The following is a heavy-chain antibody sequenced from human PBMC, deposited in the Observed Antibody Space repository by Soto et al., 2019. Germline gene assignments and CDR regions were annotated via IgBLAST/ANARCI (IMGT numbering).Heavy chain of an antibody. Sequence: SETLSLTCTVFGDSISGYYWSWIRQPPGKGLEWIGYMHYSGSTNYSPSLMSRVIISGDTSKNQFSLRLSSVTAADTAVYYCARDQYYYDSAGQEGHAFQIWGQGTKVTVSS. CDR1: GDSISGYY. D-gene: IGHD3-22*01. CDR3: ARDQYYYDSAGQEGHAFQI. J-gene: IGHJ3*02. CDR2: MHYSGST. V-gene: IGHV4-59*01.